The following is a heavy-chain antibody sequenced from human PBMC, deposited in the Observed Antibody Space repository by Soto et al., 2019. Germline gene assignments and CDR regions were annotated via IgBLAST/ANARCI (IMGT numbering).Heavy chain of an antibody. V-gene: IGHV5-51*01. D-gene: IGHD3-3*02. Sequence: GQSLQIPCKAVAYTFGSAWIGWVRQMPGKGLAWIGIIKPGTPDIRYSPSVRGHVTISADEGLSTAYRQWYSLKASDTGMYYCARPISHICDFWGQGTLVTACS. CDR3: ARPISHICDF. CDR1: AYTFGSAW. CDR2: IKPGTPDI. J-gene: IGHJ4*03.